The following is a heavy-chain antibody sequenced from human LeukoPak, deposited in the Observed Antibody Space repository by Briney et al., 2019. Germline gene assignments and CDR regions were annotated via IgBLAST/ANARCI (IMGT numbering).Heavy chain of an antibody. V-gene: IGHV4-34*01. J-gene: IGHJ5*02. CDR1: GGSFSGYY. D-gene: IGHD2-15*01. Sequence: NTSETLSLTCAVYGGSFSGYYWSWIRQPPGKGLEWIGEINHSGSTNYNPSLKSRVTISVDTSKNQFSLKLSSVTAADTAVYYCARDAVVVVAGNNRFDPWGQGTLVTVSS. CDR2: INHSGST. CDR3: ARDAVVVVAGNNRFDP.